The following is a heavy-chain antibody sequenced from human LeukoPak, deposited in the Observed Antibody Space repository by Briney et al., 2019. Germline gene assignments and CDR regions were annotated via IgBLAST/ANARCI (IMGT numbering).Heavy chain of an antibody. J-gene: IGHJ5*02. CDR3: ATGYCSSTRCVNWFDP. Sequence: ASVKVSCKVSGYTLTELSMHWVRQAPGKGLEWMGGFDPEDGETIYAQKFQGRVTMTEDTSTDTAYMELSSLRSEDTAVYYCATGYCSSTRCVNWFDPWGQGTLVTVSS. D-gene: IGHD2-2*01. V-gene: IGHV1-24*01. CDR1: GYTLTELS. CDR2: FDPEDGET.